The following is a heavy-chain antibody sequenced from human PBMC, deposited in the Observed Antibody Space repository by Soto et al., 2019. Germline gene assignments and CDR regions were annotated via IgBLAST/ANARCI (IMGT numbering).Heavy chain of an antibody. CDR2: INHSGST. J-gene: IGHJ4*02. V-gene: IGHV4-34*01. D-gene: IGHD1-26*01. CDR1: GGSFSGYY. Sequence: SETLSLTCAVYGGSFSGYYWSWIRQPPGKGLEWIGEINHSGSTNYNPSLKSRVTLSVDTSKNQFSLKLSSVTAADTAVYYCARGSGSYTVYWGQGTLVTVSS. CDR3: ARGSGSYTVY.